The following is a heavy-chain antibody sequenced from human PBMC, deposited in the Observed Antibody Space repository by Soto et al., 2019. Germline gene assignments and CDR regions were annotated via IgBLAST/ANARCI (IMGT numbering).Heavy chain of an antibody. V-gene: IGHV4-31*01. D-gene: IGHD6-25*01. CDR2: IYYSGST. CDR1: GGSISSGSYY. CDR3: ARQRTEAHYLDY. Sequence: QVQLQESGPGLVKPSQTLSLTCTVSGGSISSGSYYWTWIRQQQGKGLEWMGYIYYSGSTYYNPSLKIXVXLXLHXSKNQSTLKLSPVTAADPAVYYCARQRTEAHYLDYWGQGTLVTVSS. J-gene: IGHJ4*02.